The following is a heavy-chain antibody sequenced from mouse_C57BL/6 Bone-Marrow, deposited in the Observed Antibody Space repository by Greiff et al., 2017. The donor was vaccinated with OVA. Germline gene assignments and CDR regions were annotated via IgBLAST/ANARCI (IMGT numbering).Heavy chain of an antibody. V-gene: IGHV7-1*01. D-gene: IGHD3-3*01. CDR1: GFTFSDFY. Sequence: EVKLVESGGGLVQSGRSLRLSCATSGFTFSDFYMEWVRQAPGKGLEWIAASRNKANDYTTEYSASVKGRFIVSRDTSQSILYLQMNALRAEDTAIYYWARDAGGRDYAMDYWGQGTSVTVSS. CDR2: SRNKANDYTT. CDR3: ARDAGGRDYAMDY. J-gene: IGHJ4*01.